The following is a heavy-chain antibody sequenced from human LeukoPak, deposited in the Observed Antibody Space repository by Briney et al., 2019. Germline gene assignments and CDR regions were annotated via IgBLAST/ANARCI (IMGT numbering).Heavy chain of an antibody. CDR3: ARFEQQLRSFDY. Sequence: GGSLRLSCAASGFTFSSYDMHWVRQATGKGLEWVSAIGTAGDTYYPGSVKGRFTISRENTKNSLYLQMNSLRAGDTAVYYCARFEQQLRSFDYWGQGTLVTVSS. J-gene: IGHJ4*02. D-gene: IGHD6-13*01. V-gene: IGHV3-13*01. CDR1: GFTFSSYD. CDR2: IGTAGDT.